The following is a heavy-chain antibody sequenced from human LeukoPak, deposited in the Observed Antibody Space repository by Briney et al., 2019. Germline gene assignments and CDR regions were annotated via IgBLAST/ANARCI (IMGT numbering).Heavy chain of an antibody. CDR2: ASGSGGST. V-gene: IGHV3-23*01. CDR3: TKGQSGTSFDP. CDR1: VFSFSSYA. Sequence: GGSLGLSCAASVFSFSSYAMSWVRQAPGKGLEWVSSASGSGGSTNYADSVEGRFTISRDNSKNTLYLQMNSLRGEDTAIYYCTKGQSGTSFDPWGQGTPVTVSS. D-gene: IGHD1-7*01. J-gene: IGHJ5*02.